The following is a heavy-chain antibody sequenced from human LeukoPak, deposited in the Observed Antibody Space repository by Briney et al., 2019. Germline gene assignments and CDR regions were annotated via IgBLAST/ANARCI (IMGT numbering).Heavy chain of an antibody. J-gene: IGHJ4*02. Sequence: TGGSLRLSCAASGFTFSSYGMHWVRQAPGKGLEWVAVIWYDGNNKYYADSVKGRFTISRDNSKNTLYLQMNSLRAEDTAVYYCAKDWGYTTMVSYYFDCWGQGTLVTVSS. CDR2: IWYDGNNK. V-gene: IGHV3-33*06. CDR1: GFTFSSYG. CDR3: AKDWGYTTMVSYYFDC. D-gene: IGHD5-18*01.